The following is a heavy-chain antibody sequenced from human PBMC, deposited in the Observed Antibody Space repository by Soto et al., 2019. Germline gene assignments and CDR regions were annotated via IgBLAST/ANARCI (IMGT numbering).Heavy chain of an antibody. CDR1: GGTFSSYS. CDR3: ARDSPQYYYDSSGYPNWFDP. J-gene: IGHJ5*02. V-gene: IGHV1-69*13. Sequence: GASVKVSCNASGGTFSSYSISWVRQAPGQGLEWMGGIIPIFGTANYAQKFQGRVTITADESTSTAYMELSSLRSEDTAVYYCARDSPQYYYDSSGYPNWFDPWGQGTLVTVSS. D-gene: IGHD3-22*01. CDR2: IIPIFGTA.